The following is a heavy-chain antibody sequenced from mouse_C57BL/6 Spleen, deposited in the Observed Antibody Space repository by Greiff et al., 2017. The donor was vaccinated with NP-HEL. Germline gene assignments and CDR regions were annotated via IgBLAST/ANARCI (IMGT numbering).Heavy chain of an antibody. J-gene: IGHJ1*03. D-gene: IGHD1-1*01. CDR3: ALYYYGSSYDWYFDV. CDR1: GYTFTSYW. CDR2: IHPNSGST. V-gene: IGHV1-64*01. Sequence: VQLQQPGAELVKPGASVKLSCKASGYTFTSYWMHWVKQRPGQGLEWIGMIHPNSGSTNYNEKFKSKATLTVDKSSSTAYMQLSSLTSEDSAVYYCALYYYGSSYDWYFDVWGTGTTVTVSS.